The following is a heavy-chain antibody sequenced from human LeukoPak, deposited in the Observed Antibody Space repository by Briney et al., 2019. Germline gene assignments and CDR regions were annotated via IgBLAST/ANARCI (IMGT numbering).Heavy chain of an antibody. J-gene: IGHJ5*02. CDR3: ARDYYDSSGYSAEWFDP. V-gene: IGHV4-59*12. CDR1: GGSINNYY. CDR2: ISYSGST. Sequence: PSETLSLTCSVSGGSINNYYWIWIRQPPGKGLEWIGYISYSGSTNYNPSLKSRVTVSVDTSKNLFFLKLSSVTAADTAVYYCARDYYDSSGYSAEWFDPWGQGTLVTVSS. D-gene: IGHD3-22*01.